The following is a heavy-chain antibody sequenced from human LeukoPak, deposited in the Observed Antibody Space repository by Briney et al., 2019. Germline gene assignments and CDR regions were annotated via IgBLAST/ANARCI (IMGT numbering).Heavy chain of an antibody. CDR2: IYTSGST. CDR1: GGSISSGSYY. V-gene: IGHV4-61*02. D-gene: IGHD3-10*01. CDR3: AREVIWFGELIDAFDI. J-gene: IGHJ3*02. Sequence: SETLSLTCTVSGGSISSGSYYWSWIRQPAGKGLEWIGRIYTSGSTNYNPSLKSRVTISVDTSKNQFSLKLSSVTAADTAVYYCAREVIWFGELIDAFDIWGQGTMVTVSS.